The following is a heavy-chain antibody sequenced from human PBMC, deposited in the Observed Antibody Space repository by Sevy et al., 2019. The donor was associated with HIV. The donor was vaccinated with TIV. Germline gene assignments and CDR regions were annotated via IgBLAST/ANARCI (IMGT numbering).Heavy chain of an antibody. CDR2: ISFDGASR. J-gene: IGHJ4*02. CDR1: GFTFSHYA. D-gene: IGHD4-17*01. Sequence: GGSLRLSCAASGFTFSHYAMHWIRQAPGKGLEWEAAISFDGASRNYADSVRGRFTISRDDSKNTVYLHMRGLRSEDTAVYFCAKVHAVTTEWVVFDSWGQGTLVTVSS. CDR3: AKVHAVTTEWVVFDS. V-gene: IGHV3-30*18.